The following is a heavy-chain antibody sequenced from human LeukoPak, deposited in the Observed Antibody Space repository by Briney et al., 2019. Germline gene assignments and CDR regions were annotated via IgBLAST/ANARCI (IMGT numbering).Heavy chain of an antibody. J-gene: IGHJ4*02. CDR2: IRYDGSNK. CDR1: GFTFSSYG. V-gene: IGHV3-30*02. Sequence: GGSLRLSCAASGFTFSSYGMHWVRQAPGKGLEWVAFIRYDGSNKYYADSVKGRFTISRDNSKNTLYLQMNSLKTEDTAVYYCTTGGGIVWGQGTLVTVSS. CDR3: TTGGGIV. D-gene: IGHD2-21*01.